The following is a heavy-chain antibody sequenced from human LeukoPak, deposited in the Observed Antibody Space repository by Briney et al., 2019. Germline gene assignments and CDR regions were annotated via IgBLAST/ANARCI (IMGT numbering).Heavy chain of an antibody. J-gene: IGHJ4*02. CDR2: INHSGST. D-gene: IGHD3-16*01. CDR1: GGSFSGYY. Sequence: SETLSLTCAVYGGSFSGYYWSWIRQPPGKGLEWMGEINHSGSTNYNPSLKSRVTISVDTSKNQISLKLSSVTAADTAVYYCARTDHGGVWGQGTLVTVSS. V-gene: IGHV4-34*01. CDR3: ARTDHGGV.